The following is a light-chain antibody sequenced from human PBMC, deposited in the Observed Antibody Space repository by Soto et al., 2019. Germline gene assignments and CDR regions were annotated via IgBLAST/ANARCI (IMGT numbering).Light chain of an antibody. CDR3: QQANTFALT. V-gene: IGKV1-12*01. CDR1: QGINKW. CDR2: SAS. Sequence: DIHMTQSPSSVSASVGDRVTITCRASQGINKWLAWYQQKPGTAPKLLIYSASSLQSGVPSRFSGSGSGTDFTLTISSLQPEDFPTYYCQQANTFALTFGGGTKVDIK. J-gene: IGKJ4*01.